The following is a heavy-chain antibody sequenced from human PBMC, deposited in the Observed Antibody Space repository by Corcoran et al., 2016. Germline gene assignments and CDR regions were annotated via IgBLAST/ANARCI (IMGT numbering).Heavy chain of an antibody. J-gene: IGHJ6*02. CDR2: IYYSGST. CDR3: ARDRGGYCSSTSCYTYYYYYGMDV. Sequence: QVQLQESGPGLVKPSETLSLTCTVSGGSISSYYWSWIRQPPGKGLEWIGYIYYSGSTNYNPSLKSRVTISVDTSKNQFSLKLSSVTAADTAVYYCARDRGGYCSSTSCYTYYYYYGMDVWGQGTTVTVSS. CDR1: GGSISSYY. V-gene: IGHV4-59*01. D-gene: IGHD2-2*02.